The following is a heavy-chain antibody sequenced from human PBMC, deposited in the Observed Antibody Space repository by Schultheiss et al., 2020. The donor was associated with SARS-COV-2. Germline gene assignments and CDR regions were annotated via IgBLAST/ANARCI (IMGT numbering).Heavy chain of an antibody. J-gene: IGHJ4*02. D-gene: IGHD6-19*01. V-gene: IGHV3-33*08. CDR3: ASGLYSSGWLSLDY. CDR1: GFTFSSYA. Sequence: GGSLRLSCAASGFTFSSYAMSWVRQAPGKGLEWVAVIWYDGSNKYYADSVKGRFTISRDNSKNTLYLQMNSLRAEDTAVYYCASGLYSSGWLSLDYWGQGTLVTVPS. CDR2: IWYDGSNK.